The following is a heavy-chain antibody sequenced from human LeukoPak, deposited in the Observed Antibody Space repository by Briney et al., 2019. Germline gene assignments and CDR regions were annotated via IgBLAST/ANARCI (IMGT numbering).Heavy chain of an antibody. J-gene: IGHJ5*02. CDR3: ARHTRPSAAGTGFGPNWFDP. CDR1: GVSISSSSYY. D-gene: IGHD6-13*01. CDR2: MSYSGST. V-gene: IGHV4-39*01. Sequence: PSETLSLTCTVSGVSISSSSYYWGWIRQPPGKGLEWIGSMSYSGSTYYNPSLKSRITISVATSKNPFSLKLSSVTAADTAVYYCARHTRPSAAGTGFGPNWFDPGGEGTLVTVSS.